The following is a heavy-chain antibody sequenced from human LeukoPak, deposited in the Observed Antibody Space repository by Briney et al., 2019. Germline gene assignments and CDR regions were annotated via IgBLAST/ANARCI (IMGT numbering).Heavy chain of an antibody. J-gene: IGHJ4*02. CDR1: GFTFSSYS. V-gene: IGHV3-21*01. CDR3: ARDNYDSSGPYYFDY. D-gene: IGHD3-22*01. CDR2: ISSSSSYI. Sequence: GGSLRLSCAASGFTFSSYSMNWVRQAPGKGLEWVSSISSSSSYIYYADSVKGRFTISRDNARNSLYLQMNSLRAEDTAVYYCARDNYDSSGPYYFDYWGQGTLVTVSS.